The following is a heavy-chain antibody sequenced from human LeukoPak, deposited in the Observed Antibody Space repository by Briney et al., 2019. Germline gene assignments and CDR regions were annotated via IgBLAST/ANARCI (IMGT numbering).Heavy chain of an antibody. CDR2: INHSGST. Sequence: SETLSLTCAVYGGSFSGYYWSWIRQPPGKGLEWIGEINHSGSTNYNPSLKSRVTISVDTSKNQFSLKLSSVTAADTAVYYCAKDFLQLWPSPGFDYWGQGTLVTVSS. V-gene: IGHV4-34*01. J-gene: IGHJ4*02. D-gene: IGHD5-18*01. CDR1: GGSFSGYY. CDR3: AKDFLQLWPSPGFDY.